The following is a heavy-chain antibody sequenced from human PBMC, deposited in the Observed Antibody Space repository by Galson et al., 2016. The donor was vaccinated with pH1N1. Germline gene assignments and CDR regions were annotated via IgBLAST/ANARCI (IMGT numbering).Heavy chain of an antibody. D-gene: IGHD4-17*01. CDR1: GFSLSTSGMC. V-gene: IGHV2-70*01. CDR2: IDWDDNN. Sequence: PALVKPTQTLTLTCTFSGFSLSTSGMCVSWIRQPPGKALEWLALIDWDDNNYYSTSLKTRLTISKDTSKNQVVLTMTNMDPVDTATYYCARNLYGDYSHYFDYWGQGTLVTVSS. J-gene: IGHJ4*02. CDR3: ARNLYGDYSHYFDY.